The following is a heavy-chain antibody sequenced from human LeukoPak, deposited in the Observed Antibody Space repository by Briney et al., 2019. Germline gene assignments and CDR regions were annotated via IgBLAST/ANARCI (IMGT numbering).Heavy chain of an antibody. CDR2: ISWNSGSI. Sequence: GRSLRLSCAASGFTFDDYAMHWVRQAPGKGLEWVSGISWNSGSIGYADSVKGRFTISRDNAKNSLYLQMNSLRAEDTALYYCAKEMGYYDSSGYYDYWGQGTLVTVSS. CDR1: GFTFDDYA. D-gene: IGHD3-22*01. CDR3: AKEMGYYDSSGYYDY. V-gene: IGHV3-9*01. J-gene: IGHJ4*02.